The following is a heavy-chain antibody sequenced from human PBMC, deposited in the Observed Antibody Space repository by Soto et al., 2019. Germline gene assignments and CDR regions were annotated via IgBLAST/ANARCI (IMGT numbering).Heavy chain of an antibody. Sequence: PGESLKISCKGSGYSFTSYWITWVRQMPGKGLEWMGRIDPSDSYTHYSPSFQGHVTISADKSISTAYLQWSSLKASDTAMYHCARPLGIAVAAADAFDIWGQGTMVTVSS. CDR3: ARPLGIAVAAADAFDI. V-gene: IGHV5-10-1*01. CDR1: GYSFTSYW. J-gene: IGHJ3*02. D-gene: IGHD6-19*01. CDR2: IDPSDSYT.